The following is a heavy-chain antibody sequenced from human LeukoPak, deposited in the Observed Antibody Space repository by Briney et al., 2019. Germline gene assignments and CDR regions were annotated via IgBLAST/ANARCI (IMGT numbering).Heavy chain of an antibody. D-gene: IGHD4-17*01. V-gene: IGHV4-59*11. CDR2: ISYIGST. Sequence: SETLSLTCAVSDDSFSSHYWTWIRQPPGKGLEWIGYISYIGSTNYNPSLKSRVTIPIDTSKNQFSLKLSSVTAADTAVYYCARDLVTVTKGFDIWGQGQWSASLQ. J-gene: IGHJ3*02. CDR3: ARDLVTVTKGFDI. CDR1: DDSFSSHY.